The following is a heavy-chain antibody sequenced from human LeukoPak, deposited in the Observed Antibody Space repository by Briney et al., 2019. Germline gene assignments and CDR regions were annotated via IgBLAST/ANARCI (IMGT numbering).Heavy chain of an antibody. Sequence: ASVKVSCKASGYTFTGYYMHWVRQAPGQGLEWMGWIKPNSGGTNYAQKFQGRVTMTRDTSISTAYMELSRLRSDDTAVYYCARGGTIFGVVPEDYWGQGTLVTVSS. CDR2: IKPNSGGT. D-gene: IGHD3-3*01. CDR3: ARGGTIFGVVPEDY. CDR1: GYTFTGYY. J-gene: IGHJ4*02. V-gene: IGHV1-2*02.